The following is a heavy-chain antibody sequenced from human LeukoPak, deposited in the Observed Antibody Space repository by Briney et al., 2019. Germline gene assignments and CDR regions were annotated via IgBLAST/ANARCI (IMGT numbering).Heavy chain of an antibody. J-gene: IGHJ6*02. CDR1: GFTVSSNY. V-gene: IGHV3-53*01. Sequence: GGSLRLSCAASGFTVSSNYMSWVRQAPGKGLEWVSVIYSGGSTYYADSVKGRFTISRDNSKNTLYLQMNSLRAEDTAVYYCARDEPGYCSGGSCYSVPYYYYGMDVWGQGTTVTVSS. CDR2: IYSGGST. D-gene: IGHD2-15*01. CDR3: ARDEPGYCSGGSCYSVPYYYYGMDV.